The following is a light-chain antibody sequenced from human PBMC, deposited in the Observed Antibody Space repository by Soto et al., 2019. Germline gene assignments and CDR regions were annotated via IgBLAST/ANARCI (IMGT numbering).Light chain of an antibody. CDR2: DSS. J-gene: IGKJ5*01. CDR1: QSVDKF. Sequence: EVEWTQSPATLSLSPGETATLSCRASQSVDKFLAWYQQRPGQPHRLIIFDSSNRATGVPVRFSGSGSGTVFTLTIGSLEPEDFALYYCQQRNTWPTITFGQGTRLEIK. V-gene: IGKV3-11*01. CDR3: QQRNTWPTIT.